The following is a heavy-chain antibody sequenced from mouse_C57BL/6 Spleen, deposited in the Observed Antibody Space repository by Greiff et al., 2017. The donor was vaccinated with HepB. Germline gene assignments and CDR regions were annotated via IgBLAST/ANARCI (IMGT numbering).Heavy chain of an antibody. J-gene: IGHJ3*01. Sequence: QVQLQQPGAELVMPGASVKLSCKASGYTFTSYWMHWVKQRPGQGLEWIGELDPSDSYTNYNQKFKGKSTWTVDKSSSTAYMQLRSLPSEDSAVYYCARHYSGSSYGLAYWGQGTLVTVSA. D-gene: IGHD1-1*01. V-gene: IGHV1-69*01. CDR1: GYTFTSYW. CDR2: LDPSDSYT. CDR3: ARHYSGSSYGLAY.